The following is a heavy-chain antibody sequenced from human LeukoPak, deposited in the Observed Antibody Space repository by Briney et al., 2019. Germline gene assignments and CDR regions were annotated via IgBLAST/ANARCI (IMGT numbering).Heavy chain of an antibody. Sequence: PPQTLSLTCTVSGGSISSGGYYWSWIRQHPGKGLEWIGYIYYSGSTYYNPSLKSRVTISVDTSKNQFSLKLSSVTAADTAVYYCARGQDFDWFDYWGQGTLVTVSS. CDR1: GGSISSGGYY. D-gene: IGHD3-9*01. J-gene: IGHJ4*02. CDR2: IYYSGST. CDR3: ARGQDFDWFDY. V-gene: IGHV4-31*03.